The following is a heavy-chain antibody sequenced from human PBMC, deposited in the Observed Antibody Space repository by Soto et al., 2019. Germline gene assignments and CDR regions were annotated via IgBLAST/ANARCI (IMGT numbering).Heavy chain of an antibody. CDR2: IRSKAHSYAT. D-gene: IGHD3-3*01. Sequence: EVQLVESGGGLVQPGGSLKLSCAASGFTFSGSAMHWVRQASGKGLEWVARIRSKAHSYATAYAASVKGRFTISREDSKNTGFLQMDRPTPKEQAVYFCTCVGGPRGWYFGPWGRGNPVTVPS. J-gene: IGHJ2*01. CDR1: GFTFSGSA. V-gene: IGHV3-73*02. CDR3: TCVGGPRGWYFGP.